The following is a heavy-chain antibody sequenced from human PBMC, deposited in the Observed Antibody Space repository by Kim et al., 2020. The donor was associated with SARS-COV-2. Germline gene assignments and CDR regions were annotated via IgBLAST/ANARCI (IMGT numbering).Heavy chain of an antibody. Sequence: DSVKGRFTVSRDNAKNSLYLQMNSLSAEDTAVYYCARDGGQLVPRGYFDYWGQGTLVTVSS. CDR3: ARDGGQLVPRGYFDY. D-gene: IGHD6-6*01. J-gene: IGHJ4*02. V-gene: IGHV3-11*01.